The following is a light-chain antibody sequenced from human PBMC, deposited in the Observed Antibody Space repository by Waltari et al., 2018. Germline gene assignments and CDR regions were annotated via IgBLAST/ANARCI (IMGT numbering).Light chain of an antibody. CDR3: QTGGHGTWV. CDR2: RNSDGSH. Sequence: QLVLTQSPSASASLGASVKPTCTLSSGHSSNVIAWHQQQPEKGPRYLMKRNSDGSHSKGDRIPDRFSGSSSGAEHYLTISSLQSEDEADYYCQTGGHGTWVFGGGTKLTVL. CDR1: SGHSSNV. V-gene: IGLV4-69*01. J-gene: IGLJ3*02.